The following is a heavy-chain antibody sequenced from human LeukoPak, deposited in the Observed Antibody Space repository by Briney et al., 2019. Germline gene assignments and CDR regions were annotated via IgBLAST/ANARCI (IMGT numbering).Heavy chain of an antibody. D-gene: IGHD5-12*01. J-gene: IGHJ4*02. CDR3: ARATCGSCPFDF. V-gene: IGHV3-53*01. CDR1: GLTVSSNY. CDR2: IYSGGST. Sequence: PGGSWRLSCAASGLTVSSNYMSWVRQAPGKGLEWVAVIYSGGSTYYADSVKGRFTISRDKSKNTVYLQMNSLRAEDTAVYYCARATCGSCPFDFWGQGTLVTVSS.